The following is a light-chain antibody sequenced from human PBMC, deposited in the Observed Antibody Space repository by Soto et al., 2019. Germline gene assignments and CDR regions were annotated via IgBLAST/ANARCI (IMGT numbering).Light chain of an antibody. V-gene: IGLV3-9*01. CDR3: QVRDSNTAV. J-gene: IGLJ3*02. CDR1: DIGRKD. CDR2: RDY. Sequence: SYELTQPLSVSVALGQTARITCAGNDIGRKDVHWYQQKPGQAPVLVIYRDYNRPSGIPERFSASNSGNTAILTINRAQAGDEADYYCQVRDSNTAVFGGGTKVTVL.